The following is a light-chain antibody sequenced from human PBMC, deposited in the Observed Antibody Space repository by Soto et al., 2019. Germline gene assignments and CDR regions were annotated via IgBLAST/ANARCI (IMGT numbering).Light chain of an antibody. Sequence: QAVLTQPPSASGSPGQSVTISCTGTSSDVGGYNYISWYQQHPGKAPKLMIYEVSKRPSGVPDRFSGSTSGNTASLTVSGLQAEYLCYYYCISYESSNNYVSGTGLQVTVL. J-gene: IGLJ1*01. CDR2: EVS. V-gene: IGLV2-8*01. CDR3: ISYESSNNYV. CDR1: SSDVGGYNY.